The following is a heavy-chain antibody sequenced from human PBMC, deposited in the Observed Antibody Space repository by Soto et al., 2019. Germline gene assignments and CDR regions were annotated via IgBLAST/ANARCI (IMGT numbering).Heavy chain of an antibody. CDR3: ARPALTYSSGWYYFDY. D-gene: IGHD6-19*01. CDR2: IYYSGST. J-gene: IGHJ4*02. Sequence: SGTLSLTCTVSGGSISSSSYYWGWVRQPPGKGLEWIGSIYYSGSTYYNPSLKSRVTISVDTSKNQFSLKPSSVTAADTAVYYCARPALTYSSGWYYFDYWGQGTLVTVSS. CDR1: GGSISSSSYY. V-gene: IGHV4-39*01.